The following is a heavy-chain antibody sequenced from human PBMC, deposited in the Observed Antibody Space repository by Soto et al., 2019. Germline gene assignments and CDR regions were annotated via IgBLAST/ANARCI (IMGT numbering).Heavy chain of an antibody. CDR1: GGTFSSYA. J-gene: IGHJ6*02. Sequence: WASVKVSCKASGGTFSSYAISWVRQAPGQGLEWMGGIIPIFGTANYAQKFQGRVTITADESTSTAYMELSSLRSEDTAVYYCARGAHIAVVTGYYYYGMDVWGQGTTVTVSS. V-gene: IGHV1-69*13. D-gene: IGHD2-21*02. CDR3: ARGAHIAVVTGYYYYGMDV. CDR2: IIPIFGTA.